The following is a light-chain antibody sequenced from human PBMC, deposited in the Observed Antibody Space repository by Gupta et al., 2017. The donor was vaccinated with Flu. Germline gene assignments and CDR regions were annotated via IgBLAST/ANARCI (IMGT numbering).Light chain of an antibody. Sequence: QLDLTHSPSPSASLGASLKLTCTLSSGHSHYDIAWHQQRPERAPRFLMRVNSDGSHTKAVGVPDRFSGSSSGAERHLSISSLQPEDEADYYCQTWGTVVFGGGTSLAVL. CDR2: VNSDGSH. CDR3: QTWGTVV. V-gene: IGLV4-69*01. CDR1: SGHSHYD. J-gene: IGLJ2*01.